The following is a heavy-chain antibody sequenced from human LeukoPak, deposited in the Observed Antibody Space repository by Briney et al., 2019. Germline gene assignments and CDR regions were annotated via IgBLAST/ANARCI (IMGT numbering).Heavy chain of an antibody. J-gene: IGHJ6*02. CDR3: AKDIVVVPAAMNYYGMDV. CDR1: GFTFSSYA. Sequence: GGSLRLSCAASGFTFSSYAMSWVRQTPGKGLEWVSAISGSGSSTYYADSMKGRFTISRDNSKNTLYLQMNSLRAEDTAVYYCAKDIVVVPAAMNYYGMDVWGQGTTVTVSS. V-gene: IGHV3-23*01. D-gene: IGHD2-2*01. CDR2: ISGSGSST.